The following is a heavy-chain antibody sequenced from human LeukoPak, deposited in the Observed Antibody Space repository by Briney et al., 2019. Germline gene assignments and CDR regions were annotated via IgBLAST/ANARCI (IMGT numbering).Heavy chain of an antibody. V-gene: IGHV1-2*02. J-gene: IGHJ4*02. CDR1: GYTFTGYY. CDR3: ARDFRTIFGVPNRYFDY. CDR2: INPNSGGT. D-gene: IGHD3-3*01. Sequence: GASVKVSCKASGYTFTGYYMHWVRQAPGQGLEWMGWINPNSGGTNYAQKFQGRVTMTRDTSISTAYMELSRLRSDDTAVYYCARDFRTIFGVPNRYFDYWGQGTLVTVSS.